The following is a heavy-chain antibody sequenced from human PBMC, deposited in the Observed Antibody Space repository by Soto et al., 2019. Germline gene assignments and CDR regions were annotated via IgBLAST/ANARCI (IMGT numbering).Heavy chain of an antibody. Sequence: GESLKISCKASGYNFTAFWIHWVRQMPGKGLERLGKIDPSDSYTNYSPSFEGHVTISTDNSITTAYLQWSSLRASDTALYFCARVHKNWFDSWAQGTMVTVSS. J-gene: IGHJ5*01. V-gene: IGHV5-10-1*01. CDR3: ARVHKNWFDS. CDR2: IDPSDSYT. CDR1: GYNFTAFW.